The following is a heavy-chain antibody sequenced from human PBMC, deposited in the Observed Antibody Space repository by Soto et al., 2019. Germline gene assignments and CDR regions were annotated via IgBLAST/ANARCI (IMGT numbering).Heavy chain of an antibody. J-gene: IGHJ6*02. CDR1: GYTFTSYA. Sequence: GASVKVSCTASGYTFTSYAMHWVRQAPGQRLEWMGWINAGNGNTKYSQKFQGRVTITRDTSASTAYMELSSLRSEDTAVYYCARDKVRITIFGVARYGMDVWGQGTTVTVSS. D-gene: IGHD3-3*01. V-gene: IGHV1-3*01. CDR2: INAGNGNT. CDR3: ARDKVRITIFGVARYGMDV.